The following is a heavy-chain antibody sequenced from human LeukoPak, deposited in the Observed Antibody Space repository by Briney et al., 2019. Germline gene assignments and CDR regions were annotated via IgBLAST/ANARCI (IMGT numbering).Heavy chain of an antibody. CDR3: ARDWTDY. D-gene: IGHD3/OR15-3a*01. J-gene: IGHJ4*02. CDR2: IYTSGST. CDR1: GGSISSGSYY. V-gene: IGHV4-61*02. Sequence: PSETLSLTCTVSGGSISSGSYYWSWIRQPAGKGLEWIGRIYTSGSTNYNPSLKSRVTISVDTSKNQFSLKLSSVTAADTAVYYCARDWTDYWGQGTLVTVSS.